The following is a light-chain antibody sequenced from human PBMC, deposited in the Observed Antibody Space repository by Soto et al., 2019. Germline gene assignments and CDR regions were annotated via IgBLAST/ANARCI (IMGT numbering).Light chain of an antibody. V-gene: IGLV2-8*01. J-gene: IGLJ3*02. CDR3: SSYAGSNDRWV. CDR1: SSDIGAYNY. CDR2: EVS. Sequence: QPVLTQPPSASGSPGQSVTISCTGTSSDIGAYNYVSWYQQHPGKAPKLMIHEVSKRPSGVPDRFSGSKSGNTASLTVSGLQAEDEADYDCSSYAGSNDRWVFGGGTKVTVL.